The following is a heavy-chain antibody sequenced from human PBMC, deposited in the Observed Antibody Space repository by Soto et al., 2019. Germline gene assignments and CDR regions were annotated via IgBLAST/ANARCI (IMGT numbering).Heavy chain of an antibody. J-gene: IGHJ4*02. CDR2: INAGNGNT. Sequence: GASVKVSCKASGYTFTSYAMHWVRQAPGQRLEWMGWINAGNGNTKYSQKFQGRVTITRDTSASTAYMELSSLRSEDTAVYYCARVYDFWSGYPDTGETTYYFDYWGQGTLVTVSS. CDR1: GYTFTSYA. V-gene: IGHV1-3*01. CDR3: ARVYDFWSGYPDTGETTYYFDY. D-gene: IGHD3-3*01.